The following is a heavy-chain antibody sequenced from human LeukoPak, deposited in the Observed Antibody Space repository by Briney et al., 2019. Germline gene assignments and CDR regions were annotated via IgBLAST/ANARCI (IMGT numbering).Heavy chain of an antibody. CDR2: ISSSSSYI. CDR3: ARESTAYGDSWFDP. Sequence: GGSLRLSCAASGFTFSSYSMNWVRQAPGKGLEWVSSISSSSSYIYYADSVKGRFTISRDNAKNSLYLQMNSLRAEDTAVYYCARESTAYGDSWFDPWGQGTQVTVSS. J-gene: IGHJ5*02. CDR1: GFTFSSYS. V-gene: IGHV3-21*01. D-gene: IGHD4-17*01.